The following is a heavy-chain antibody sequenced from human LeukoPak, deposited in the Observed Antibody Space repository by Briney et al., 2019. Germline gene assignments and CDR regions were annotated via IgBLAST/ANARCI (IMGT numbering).Heavy chain of an antibody. D-gene: IGHD3-10*01. J-gene: IGHJ4*02. CDR3: ARVRRYYGSGSYGAFEDY. V-gene: IGHV1-18*01. Sequence: ASVKVSCKASGYTFTSYGISWVRQAPGQGLEWMGRISAYNGNTNYAQKLQGRVTMTTDTSMSTAYMELRSLRSDDTAVYYCARVRRYYGSGSYGAFEDYWGQGTLVTVSS. CDR2: ISAYNGNT. CDR1: GYTFTSYG.